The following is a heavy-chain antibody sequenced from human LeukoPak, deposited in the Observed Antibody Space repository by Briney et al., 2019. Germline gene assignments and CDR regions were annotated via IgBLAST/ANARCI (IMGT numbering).Heavy chain of an antibody. CDR1: GFTFSSYS. J-gene: IGHJ3*02. Sequence: RAGGSLRLSCAASGFTFSSYSMNWVRQAPGKGLEWVSSISSSSSYISYADSVKGRFTISRDNAKNSLYLQMNSLRAEDTAVYYCARAHYGDYALGAFDIWGQGTMVTVSS. V-gene: IGHV3-21*01. D-gene: IGHD4-17*01. CDR2: ISSSSSYI. CDR3: ARAHYGDYALGAFDI.